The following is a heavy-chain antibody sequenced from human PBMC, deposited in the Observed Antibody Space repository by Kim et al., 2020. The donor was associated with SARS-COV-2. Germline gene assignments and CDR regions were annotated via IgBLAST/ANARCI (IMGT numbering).Heavy chain of an antibody. CDR3: ARHGGSYAINDAFDL. J-gene: IGHJ3*01. D-gene: IGHD3-16*01. Sequence: PPLTSRVTISVDTSKKQFSLKLSSVTAADTAVYYCARHGGSYAINDAFDLWGQGTMVTVSS. V-gene: IGHV4-59*08.